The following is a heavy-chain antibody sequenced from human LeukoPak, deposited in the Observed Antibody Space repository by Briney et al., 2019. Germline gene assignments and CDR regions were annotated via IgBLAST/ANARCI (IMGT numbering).Heavy chain of an antibody. CDR2: INPSGGST. V-gene: IGHV1-46*01. CDR1: GYTFTSYY. Sequence: ASVKVSCKASGYTFTSYYMHWVRQAPGQGLESMGIINPSGGSTSYAQKFQGRVTMTRDTSTSTVYMELSSLRSEDTAVYYCARVGMLDCSGGSCYQEPSDYWGQGTLVTVSS. D-gene: IGHD2-15*01. CDR3: ARVGMLDCSGGSCYQEPSDY. J-gene: IGHJ4*02.